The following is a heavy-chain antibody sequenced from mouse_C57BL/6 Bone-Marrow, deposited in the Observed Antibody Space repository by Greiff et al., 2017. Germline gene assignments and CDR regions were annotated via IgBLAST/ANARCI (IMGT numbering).Heavy chain of an antibody. CDR1: GYTFTDYY. J-gene: IGHJ1*03. CDR3: ARECDGYPYWYFDV. CDR2: INPYNGGT. Sequence: EVQLQQSGPVLVKPGASVKMSCTASGYTFTDYYMNWVKQSHGKSLEWIGVINPYNGGTSYNQKFKGKATLTVDKSSSTAYMELNSLTSEDSAVYYCARECDGYPYWYFDVWGTGTTVTVSS. V-gene: IGHV1-19*01. D-gene: IGHD2-3*01.